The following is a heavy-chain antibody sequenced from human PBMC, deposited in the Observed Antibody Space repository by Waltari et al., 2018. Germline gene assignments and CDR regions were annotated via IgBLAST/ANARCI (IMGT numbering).Heavy chain of an antibody. V-gene: IGHV4-34*02. J-gene: IGHJ4*02. D-gene: IGHD4-4*01. CDR3: AVSYSNYINIIFSATWP. CDR2: INHSGST. CDR1: GGSSCGYF. Sequence: QVQLQQWGAGLLKPSETLSPSRAVVGGSSCGYFCTWIRQPPVKGLEWIGEINHSGSTNYNPSLKSRVTISVDTSHRQFSLKLSSVTAADTAVYYCAVSYSNYINIIFSATWPWGQGTLVTVST.